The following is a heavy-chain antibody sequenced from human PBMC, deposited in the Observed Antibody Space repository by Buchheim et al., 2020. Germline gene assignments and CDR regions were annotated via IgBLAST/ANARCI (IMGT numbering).Heavy chain of an antibody. CDR2: INHSGST. CDR1: GGSFSGYY. J-gene: IGHJ6*02. CDR3: ARGRGYSGYDHYYYGMDV. Sequence: QVQLQQWGAGLLKPSETLSLTCAVYGGSFSGYYWSWIRQPPGKGLEWIGEINHSGSTNYNPSLKSRVTISVDTSKNPFSLKLSSVTAADTAVYYCARGRGYSGYDHYYYGMDVWGQGTT. D-gene: IGHD5-12*01. V-gene: IGHV4-34*01.